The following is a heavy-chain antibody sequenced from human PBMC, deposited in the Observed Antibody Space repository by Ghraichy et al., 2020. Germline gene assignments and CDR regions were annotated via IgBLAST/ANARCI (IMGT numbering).Heavy chain of an antibody. CDR3: AKDRGGYGGYGDDAFEI. D-gene: IGHD5-12*01. CDR2: ISYDGSNK. V-gene: IGHV3-30*18. Sequence: GGSLRLSCAASGFTFSNHGMHWVRQAPGKGLEWVAVISYDGSNKYGADSVKGRVTISRDNSKNTLYLQMNSLRAEDTAVYYCAKDRGGYGGYGDDAFEIWCQGTMFTVSS. J-gene: IGHJ3*02. CDR1: GFTFSNHG.